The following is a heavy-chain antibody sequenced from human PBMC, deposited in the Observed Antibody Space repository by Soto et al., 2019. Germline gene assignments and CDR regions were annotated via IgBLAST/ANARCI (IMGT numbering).Heavy chain of an antibody. Sequence: EVKLVESGGRLVQTGGSLRLSCGVFGFTFSSHYMTWVRQAPGGGLQWVAKINLDGSARGYVDSVKGRFTISRDNTKNSLYLQMNSLRVDDTGVYFCARDPAYGAFDIWGQGTTVIVSS. J-gene: IGHJ3*02. V-gene: IGHV3-7*01. CDR2: INLDGSAR. CDR1: GFTFSSHY. D-gene: IGHD2-8*01. CDR3: ARDPAYGAFDI.